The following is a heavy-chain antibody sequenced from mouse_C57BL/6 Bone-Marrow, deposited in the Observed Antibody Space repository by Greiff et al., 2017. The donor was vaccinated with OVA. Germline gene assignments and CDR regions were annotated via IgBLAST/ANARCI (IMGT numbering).Heavy chain of an antibody. V-gene: IGHV1-84*01. D-gene: IGHD2-5*01. CDR2: IYPGSGNT. J-gene: IGHJ3*01. CDR1: GYTFTDYY. Sequence: QVQLQQSGPELVKPGASVKISCKASGYTFTDYYINWVKQRPGPGLEWIGWIYPGSGNTKYNEKFKGKATLTVDTSSSTAYMQLSSLTSEDSAVYFCARGGYYSNYGGFAYWGQGTLVTVSA. CDR3: ARGGYYSNYGGFAY.